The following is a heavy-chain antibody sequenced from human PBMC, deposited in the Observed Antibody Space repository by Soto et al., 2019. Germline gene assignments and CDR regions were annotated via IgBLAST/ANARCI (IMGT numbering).Heavy chain of an antibody. CDR2: INAGNGNT. D-gene: IGHD1-26*01. CDR1: GYTFTSYA. CDR3: ARSRELLGGSDI. J-gene: IGHJ3*02. V-gene: IGHV1-3*01. Sequence: GASVKVSCKASGYTFTSYAMHWVRQAPGQRLEWMGWINAGNGNTKYSQKFQGRVTITRDTSASTAYMELSSLRSEDTAVYYCARSRELLGGSDIWGQGTMVTVSS.